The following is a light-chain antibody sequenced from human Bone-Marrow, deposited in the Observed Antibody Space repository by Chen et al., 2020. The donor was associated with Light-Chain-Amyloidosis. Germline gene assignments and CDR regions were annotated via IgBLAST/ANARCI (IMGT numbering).Light chain of an antibody. CDR3: QSYQGSSQGV. CDR1: SGSIATNY. J-gene: IGLJ3*02. V-gene: IGLV6-57*01. Sequence: FMLTQPPSVSASPGKTVIISCTRSSGSIATNYVQWYQQRPGSSPTTVIYEDDQRPSWVPDRFSGSIDRSSNSASLTISGLKTEDEADYYCQSYQGSSQGVFGGGTKLTVL. CDR2: EDD.